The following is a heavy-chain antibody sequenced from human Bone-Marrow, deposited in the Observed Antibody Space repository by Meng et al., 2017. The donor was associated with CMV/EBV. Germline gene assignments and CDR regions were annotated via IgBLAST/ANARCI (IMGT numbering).Heavy chain of an antibody. CDR1: GYTFTGYY. V-gene: IGHV1-2*02. CDR2: INPNSGGT. D-gene: IGHD4-23*01. Sequence: ASVKVSCKASGYTFTGYYMHWVRQAPGQGLEWMGWINPNSGGTNYAQKFQGRVTMTRDTSISTAYMELSRLRSDDTAVYYCARENYVGTSPPGDWGPGNLVNVSS. CDR3: ARENYVGTSPPGD. J-gene: IGHJ4*02.